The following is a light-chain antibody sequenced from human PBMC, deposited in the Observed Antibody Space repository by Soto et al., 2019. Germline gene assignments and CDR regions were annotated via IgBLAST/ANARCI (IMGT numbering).Light chain of an antibody. Sequence: QSVLTQPASVSGSPGQSITISCTGSSSTVGGFNVVSWYQQHPGKAPKVIIYEGIKRPSGVSNRFSGSNSGSTASLTISGLQAVDEADYYCCSYVGATTYVFGTGTKVTVL. CDR3: CSYVGATTYV. J-gene: IGLJ1*01. CDR2: EGI. CDR1: SSTVGGFNV. V-gene: IGLV2-23*01.